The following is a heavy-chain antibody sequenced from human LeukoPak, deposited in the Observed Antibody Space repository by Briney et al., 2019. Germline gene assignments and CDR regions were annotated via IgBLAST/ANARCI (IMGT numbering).Heavy chain of an antibody. CDR3: AANSGLSAPFDY. CDR2: INPSGGNT. V-gene: IGHV1-46*01. J-gene: IGHJ4*02. CDR1: GYAFTSYY. Sequence: ASVKVSCKASGYAFTSYYIHWVRQAPGQGLEWMGMINPSGGNTNYAQKFQGGVTVTRDTSTSTVYMEPSSLRSEDTAEYYCAANSGLSAPFDYWGQGTLVTVSS. D-gene: IGHD3-22*01.